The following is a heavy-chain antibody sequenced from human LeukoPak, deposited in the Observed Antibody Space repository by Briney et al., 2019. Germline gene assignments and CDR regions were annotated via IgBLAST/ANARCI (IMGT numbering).Heavy chain of an antibody. J-gene: IGHJ4*02. V-gene: IGHV1-46*01. CDR1: GYTFTRYY. Sequence: ASLKVSCKTSGYTFTRYYMQWVRQAPGHGLEWMGIINPSSGATDYAQKFQGRVTMTRDTSTSTVYMELSSLRSEDTAMYYCARLPYRDGVAQDYWGQGTLVTVSP. CDR2: INPSSGAT. CDR3: ARLPYRDGVAQDY. D-gene: IGHD3-16*02.